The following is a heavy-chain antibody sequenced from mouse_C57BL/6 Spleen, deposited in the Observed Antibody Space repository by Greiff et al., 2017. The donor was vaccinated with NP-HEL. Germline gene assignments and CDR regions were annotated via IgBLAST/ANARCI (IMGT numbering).Heavy chain of an antibody. D-gene: IGHD1-1*01. CDR2: IDPSDSYT. CDR3: ARSCITTVVAHWYFDV. V-gene: IGHV1-69*01. Sequence: QVQLQQPGAELVMPGASVKLSCKASGYTFTSYWMHWVKQRPGQGLEWIGEIDPSDSYTNYNQKLKGKSTLTVDKSSSTAYMQLSSLTSEDSAVYYCARSCITTVVAHWYFDVWGTGTTVTVSS. CDR1: GYTFTSYW. J-gene: IGHJ1*03.